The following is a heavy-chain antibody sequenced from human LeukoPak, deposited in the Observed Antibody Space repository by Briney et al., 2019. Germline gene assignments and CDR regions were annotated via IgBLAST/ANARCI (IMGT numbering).Heavy chain of an antibody. J-gene: IGHJ6*03. V-gene: IGHV3-21*01. D-gene: IGHD2-8*02. Sequence: GGSLRLSCAASGFTFSSYSMNWVRQAPGKGLKWVSSISSSSSYIYYADSVKGRFTISRDNAKNSLYLQMNSLRAEDTAVYYCARMVGYRAYYYYMDVWGKGTTVTVSS. CDR1: GFTFSSYS. CDR2: ISSSSSYI. CDR3: ARMVGYRAYYYYMDV.